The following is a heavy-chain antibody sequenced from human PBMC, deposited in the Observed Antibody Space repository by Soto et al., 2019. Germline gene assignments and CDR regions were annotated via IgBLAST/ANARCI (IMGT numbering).Heavy chain of an antibody. CDR2: IYYSGRN. V-gene: IGHV4-31*01. CDR1: GGSISSGGYY. D-gene: IGHD2-21*01. J-gene: IGHJ4*02. Sequence: QVQLQESGPGLVKPSQTLSLTCTVSGGSISSGGYYWSWIRQHPGKGLEWIGYIYYSGRNHYTPXLXSXXTISVDTSKNQFSLKLSSVTAADTAVYYCARGVIHWGQGTLVTVSS. CDR3: ARGVIH.